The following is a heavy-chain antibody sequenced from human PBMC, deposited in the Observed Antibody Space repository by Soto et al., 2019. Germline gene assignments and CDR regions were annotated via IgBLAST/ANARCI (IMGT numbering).Heavy chain of an antibody. V-gene: IGHV4-61*01. CDR2: VSYEGSV. CDR3: ARGSAWPNNFFDP. Sequence: QVQLQESGPGLVKASETLSLTCTVSRDSVTSVNNYWSWIRQPPGKGLGWIGYVSYEGSVNYEPSLKSRLTISLDAPKNQFSLHLTSVTAADTALYFCARGSAWPNNFFDPWGQGIRVIVSS. CDR1: RDSVTSVNNY. D-gene: IGHD1-20*01. J-gene: IGHJ5*02.